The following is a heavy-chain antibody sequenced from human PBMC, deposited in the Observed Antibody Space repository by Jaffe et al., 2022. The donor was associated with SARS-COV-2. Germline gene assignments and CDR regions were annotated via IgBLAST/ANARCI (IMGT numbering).Heavy chain of an antibody. J-gene: IGHJ3*02. CDR2: IYTSGST. V-gene: IGHV4-61*02. CDR3: ARSTWIADAFDI. D-gene: IGHD5-12*01. CDR1: GGSISSGSYY. Sequence: QVQLQESGPGLVKPSQTLSLTCTVSGGSISSGSYYWSWIRQPAGKGLEWIGRIYTSGSTNYNPSLKSRVTISVDTSKNQFSLKLSSVTAADTAVYYCARSTWIADAFDIWGQGTMVTVSS.